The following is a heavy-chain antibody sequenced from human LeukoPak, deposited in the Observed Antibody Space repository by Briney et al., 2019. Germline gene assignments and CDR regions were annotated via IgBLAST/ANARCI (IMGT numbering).Heavy chain of an antibody. V-gene: IGHV3-30*04. CDR3: ARGGYYGSGSYGTLYYYYMDV. J-gene: IGHJ6*03. Sequence: GGSLRLSCAASGFTFSSYAMHWVRQAPGKGLEWVAVISYDGGNKYYADSVKGRFTISRDNSKNTLYLQMNSLRAEDTAVYYCARGGYYGSGSYGTLYYYYMDVWGKGTTVTVSS. D-gene: IGHD3-10*01. CDR1: GFTFSSYA. CDR2: ISYDGGNK.